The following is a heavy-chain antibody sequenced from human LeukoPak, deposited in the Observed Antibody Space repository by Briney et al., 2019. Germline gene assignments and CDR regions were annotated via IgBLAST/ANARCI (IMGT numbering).Heavy chain of an antibody. Sequence: PSGTLSLTCAVSGGSISSYYWSWIRQPPGKGLEWIGYIYYSGSTNYNPSLKSRVTISVDTSKNQFSLKLSSVTAADTAVYYCARESYGDYYNWFDPWGQGTLVTVSS. V-gene: IGHV4-59*01. D-gene: IGHD4-17*01. CDR2: IYYSGST. J-gene: IGHJ5*02. CDR1: GGSISSYY. CDR3: ARESYGDYYNWFDP.